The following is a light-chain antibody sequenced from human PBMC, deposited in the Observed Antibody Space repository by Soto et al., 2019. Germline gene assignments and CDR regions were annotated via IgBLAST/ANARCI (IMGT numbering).Light chain of an antibody. J-gene: IGKJ5*01. V-gene: IGKV3D-20*02. CDR1: QTVSHNY. CDR3: KKRSNWPIT. CDR2: GAS. Sequence: EIVSTQSPGTVSPSPVQRPTHSCRSSQTVSHNYLAWYQQKPGQAPRLLIYGASSRASGIPDRFSGSGSGTDFTLTISSLEPEEFAVYYCKKRSNWPITVGDGTRLAIK.